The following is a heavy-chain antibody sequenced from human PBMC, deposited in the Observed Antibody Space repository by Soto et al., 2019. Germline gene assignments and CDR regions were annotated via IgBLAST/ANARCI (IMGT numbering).Heavy chain of an antibody. D-gene: IGHD1-1*01. J-gene: IGHJ4*02. CDR1: GFTFSDYY. V-gene: IGHV3-11*06. CDR3: ARDREMATTNFDY. CDR2: ISSSSSYT. Sequence: QVQLVESGGGLVKPGGSLRLSCAASGFTFSDYYMSWLRQAPGKGLEWVSYISSSSSYTNYADSVKGRFTISRDNAKDSLYLQMNSLRAEDTAVYYCARDREMATTNFDYWGQGTLVTVSS.